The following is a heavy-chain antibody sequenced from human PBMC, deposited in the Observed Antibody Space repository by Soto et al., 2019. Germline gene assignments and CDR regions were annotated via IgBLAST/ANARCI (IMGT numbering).Heavy chain of an antibody. Sequence: GSLRLSCAASGFTFSDYYMSWIRQAPGKGLEWVSYISSSSSYTNYADSVKGRFTISRDNAKNSLYLQMNSLRAEDTAVYYCARAVVAATSYYFDYWGQGTLVTVSS. CDR1: GFTFSDYY. D-gene: IGHD2-15*01. CDR3: ARAVVAATSYYFDY. J-gene: IGHJ4*02. V-gene: IGHV3-11*06. CDR2: ISSSSSYT.